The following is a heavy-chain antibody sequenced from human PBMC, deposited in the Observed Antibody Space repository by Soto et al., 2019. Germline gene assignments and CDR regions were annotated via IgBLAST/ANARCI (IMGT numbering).Heavy chain of an antibody. V-gene: IGHV1-18*01. CDR2: LSAHNGNT. Sequence: QVHLVQSGAEVKKPGASVKVSCKASGYTFTSYGITWVRQAPGQGLEWMGWLSAHNGNTDYAQKLQGRVIVTRDTSTGPAYMEVRSVISDDTAVYYCARWRYGGFWGQGALVTVSS. D-gene: IGHD3-10*01. CDR1: GYTFTSYG. J-gene: IGHJ4*02. CDR3: ARWRYGGF.